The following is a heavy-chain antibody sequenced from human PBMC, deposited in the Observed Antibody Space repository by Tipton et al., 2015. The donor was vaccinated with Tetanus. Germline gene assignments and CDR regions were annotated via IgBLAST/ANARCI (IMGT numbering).Heavy chain of an antibody. CDR2: ISYDGSNK. D-gene: IGHD5-12*01. CDR3: ARAIVATIGLLDY. J-gene: IGHJ4*02. V-gene: IGHV3-30-3*01. CDR1: GFTFSSYA. Sequence: AVSGFTFSSYAMHWVRQAPGKGLEWVAVISYDGSNKYYADSVKGRFTISRDNSKNTLYLQMNSLRAEDTAVYYCARAIVATIGLLDYWGQGTLVTVSS.